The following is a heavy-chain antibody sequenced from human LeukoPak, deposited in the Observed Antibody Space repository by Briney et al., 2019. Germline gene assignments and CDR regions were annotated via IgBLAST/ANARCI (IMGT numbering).Heavy chain of an antibody. CDR2: ISGNGGST. CDR1: GFSFSSYV. D-gene: IGHD3-10*01. Sequence: GGSLRLSCVASGFSFSSYVMNWVRQAPGTGLEWVSAISGNGGSTYYADSVKGRFTISRDNAQNSLYLQMNSLRAEDTAVYYCARQGDSWGQGTMVTVSS. CDR3: ARQGDS. J-gene: IGHJ3*01. V-gene: IGHV3-23*01.